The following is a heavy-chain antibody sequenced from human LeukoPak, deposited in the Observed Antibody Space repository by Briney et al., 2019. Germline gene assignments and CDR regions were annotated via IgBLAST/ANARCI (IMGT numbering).Heavy chain of an antibody. CDR1: GGSISSSY. CDR2: IYGSGST. V-gene: IGHV4-59*08. D-gene: IGHD1-26*01. J-gene: IGHJ4*02. Sequence: SETLSLTCTVSGGSISSSYWSWIRQPPGKGLEWIGYIYGSGSTNYNPSLKSRVTISVDTSKNLFSLKLSSVTAADTAVYYCAILQYTGSYYPDYWGQGILVTVSS. CDR3: AILQYTGSYYPDY.